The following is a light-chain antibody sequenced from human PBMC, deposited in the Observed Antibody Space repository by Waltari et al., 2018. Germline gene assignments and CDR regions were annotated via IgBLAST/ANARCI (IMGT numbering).Light chain of an antibody. V-gene: IGLV2-14*01. J-gene: IGLJ3*02. CDR3: CSFTSRSTWV. CDR1: SSDVGGYNY. CDR2: DVS. Sequence: QSALPQPASVSGSPGQSITIPCTGTSSDVGGYNYVSWYQQHPGKVPKLLIFDVSNRPSGVSNRFSGSKSGNTASLTISGLQAEDESDYYCCSFTSRSTWVFGGGTKLTVL.